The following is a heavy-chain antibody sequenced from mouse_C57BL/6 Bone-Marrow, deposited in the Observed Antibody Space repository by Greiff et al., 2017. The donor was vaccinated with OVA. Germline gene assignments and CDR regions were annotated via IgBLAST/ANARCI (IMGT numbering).Heavy chain of an antibody. CDR1: GYTFTSYW. J-gene: IGHJ2*01. V-gene: IGHV1-69*01. D-gene: IGHD3-1*01. CDR2: IDPSDSYT. Sequence: VQLQQPGAELVMPGASVKLSCKASGYTFTSYWMHWVKQRPGQGLEWIGEIDPSDSYTNYNQKFKGKSTLTVDKSSSTAYMQLSSLTSGDSAVYYCARRGSGYDDYWGQGTTLTVSS. CDR3: ARRGSGYDDY.